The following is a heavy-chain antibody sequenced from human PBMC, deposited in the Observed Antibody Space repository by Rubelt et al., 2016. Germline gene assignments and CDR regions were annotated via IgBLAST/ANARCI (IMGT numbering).Heavy chain of an antibody. CDR1: GGTFSSYA. CDR2: IIPILGIA. V-gene: IGHV1-69*04. CDR3: AGDRLLDDSSVGDAFDI. J-gene: IGHJ3*02. Sequence: QVQLVQSGAEVKKPGSSVKVSCKASGGTFSSYAISWVRQAPGQGLEWMGRIIPILGIANYAQKFQGRVTITADKSTSTAYMELSSLRSEDTAVYYCAGDRLLDDSSVGDAFDIWGQGTMVTVSS. D-gene: IGHD3-22*01.